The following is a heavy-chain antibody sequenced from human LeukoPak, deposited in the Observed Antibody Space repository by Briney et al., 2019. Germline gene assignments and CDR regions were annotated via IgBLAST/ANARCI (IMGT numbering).Heavy chain of an antibody. CDR2: ISGSGGST. D-gene: IGHD3-22*01. Sequence: PGGSLRLSCAASGFTFSSYAMSWVRQAPGKGLEWVSAISGSGGSTYYADSVKGRFTISRDNSKNTLYLQMNSLRAEDTAVYYCAKVPYYYDSSGYYPFEYWGQGTLVTVS. V-gene: IGHV3-23*01. J-gene: IGHJ4*02. CDR1: GFTFSSYA. CDR3: AKVPYYYDSSGYYPFEY.